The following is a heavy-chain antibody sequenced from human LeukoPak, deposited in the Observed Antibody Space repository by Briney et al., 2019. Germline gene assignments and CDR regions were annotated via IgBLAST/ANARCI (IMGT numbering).Heavy chain of an antibody. CDR3: ARGGEQQLAGLDAFDI. Sequence: GASVKVSCKASGYTFTGYYMHWVRQATGQGLEWMGWMNPNSGNTGYAQKFQGRVTMTRNTSISTAYMELSSLRSEDTAVYYCARGGEQQLAGLDAFDIWGQGTMVTVSS. V-gene: IGHV1-8*02. J-gene: IGHJ3*02. CDR2: MNPNSGNT. D-gene: IGHD6-13*01. CDR1: GYTFTGYY.